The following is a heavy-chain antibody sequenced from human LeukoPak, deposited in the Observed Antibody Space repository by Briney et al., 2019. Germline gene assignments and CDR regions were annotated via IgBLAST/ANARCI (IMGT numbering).Heavy chain of an antibody. CDR2: IYSGGST. Sequence: PGGSLRLSCAASGFTVSSNYMSWVRQAPGKGLEWVSVIYSGGSTYYADSVKGRFTISRDNSKNTLHLQMNSLRAEDTAVYYCARGPIVVVAATPSSPYGFDYWGQGTLVTVSS. J-gene: IGHJ4*02. CDR3: ARGPIVVVAATPSSPYGFDY. D-gene: IGHD2-15*01. CDR1: GFTVSSNY. V-gene: IGHV3-53*01.